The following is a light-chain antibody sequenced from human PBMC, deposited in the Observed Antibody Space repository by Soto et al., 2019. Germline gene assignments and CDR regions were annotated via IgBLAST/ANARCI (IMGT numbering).Light chain of an antibody. CDR3: CSYAGSRTFV. CDR1: SSDVGAYNL. J-gene: IGLJ2*01. CDR2: EGS. V-gene: IGLV2-23*01. Sequence: QSVLTQPASVSGSPEQSITISCTGTSSDVGAYNLVSWYQQHPGKAPRLIIYEGSKRPSGISHRFSGSKSDNTDSLTISGLRAEDEAHYHCCSYAGSRTFVFGGGTKLTVL.